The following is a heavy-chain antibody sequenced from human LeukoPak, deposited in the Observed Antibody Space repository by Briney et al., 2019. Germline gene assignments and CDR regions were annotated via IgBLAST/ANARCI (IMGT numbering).Heavy chain of an antibody. CDR3: ATPYPREYCSSTTCYFNY. D-gene: IGHD2-2*01. V-gene: IGHV5-51*01. CDR1: GYSFATYW. Sequence: ESLKISCKVSGYSFATYWIGWVRQMPGKGLEWMGIIYPDDSDTRYSPSFQGQVTISADKSISTAYLQWSSLKASDTAMYYCATPYPREYCSSTTCYFNYWGQGTLVTVSS. CDR2: IYPDDSDT. J-gene: IGHJ4*02.